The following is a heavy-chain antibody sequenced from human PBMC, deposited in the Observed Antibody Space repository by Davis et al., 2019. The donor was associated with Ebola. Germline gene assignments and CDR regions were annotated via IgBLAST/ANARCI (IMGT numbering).Heavy chain of an antibody. CDR1: GFPFKDYG. Sequence: GESLKISCAASGFPFKDYGMHWVRQAPGKGLEWVAVVLYDGNNKYYGDSVRGRFNISRDNSKNTMYLQMNSLTSDDTAVYYCARDTPYDFWSGYTTLVYWGQGTLVTVSS. D-gene: IGHD3-3*01. J-gene: IGHJ4*02. V-gene: IGHV3-30*19. CDR3: ARDTPYDFWSGYTTLVY. CDR2: VLYDGNNK.